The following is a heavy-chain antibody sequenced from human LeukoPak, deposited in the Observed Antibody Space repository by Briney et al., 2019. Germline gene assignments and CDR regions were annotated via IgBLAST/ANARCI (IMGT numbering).Heavy chain of an antibody. CDR2: ISSTRSLI. CDR3: ARDGDAFDV. Sequence: GGSLRLSCAASGFTFSSYSMNWVRQAPGKGLEWVSFISSTRSLIYYADSVKGRFTISRDNAKNSLYLQMNGLTVEDTAVYFCARDGDAFDVWGQGTMVTVSS. V-gene: IGHV3-21*01. J-gene: IGHJ3*01. CDR1: GFTFSSYS.